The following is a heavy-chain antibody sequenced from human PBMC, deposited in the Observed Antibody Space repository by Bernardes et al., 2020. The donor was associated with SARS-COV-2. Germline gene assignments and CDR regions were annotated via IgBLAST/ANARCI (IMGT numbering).Heavy chain of an antibody. Sequence: SLRLSCAASGFTLSMYWMHWVRQVPGKGLVWVSHINSDGSGTSYADSVKGRFTISRDNAKNTLYLQMHSLGAEDSAVYFCARDSSVEFDYWGRGTLVTVSS. J-gene: IGHJ4*02. CDR2: INSDGSGT. CDR1: GFTLSMYW. CDR3: ARDSSVEFDY. V-gene: IGHV3-74*01.